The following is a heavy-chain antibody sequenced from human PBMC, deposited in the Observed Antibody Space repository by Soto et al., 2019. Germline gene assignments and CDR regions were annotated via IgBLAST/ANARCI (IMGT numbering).Heavy chain of an antibody. Sequence: PSVKVSCKASGGTFSSYAISWVRQAPGQGLEWMGGIIPIFGTANYAQKFQGRVTITADKSTSTAYMELSSLRSEDTAVYYCARGGMAPTRTGYYFDYWGQGTLVTVSS. CDR3: ARGGMAPTRTGYYFDY. CDR1: GGTFSSYA. V-gene: IGHV1-69*06. D-gene: IGHD5-12*01. J-gene: IGHJ4*02. CDR2: IIPIFGTA.